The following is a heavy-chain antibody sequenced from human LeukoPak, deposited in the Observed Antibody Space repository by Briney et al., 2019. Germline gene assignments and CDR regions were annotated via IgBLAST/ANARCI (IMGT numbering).Heavy chain of an antibody. CDR1: GFTFSSYS. CDR3: ARDEYQLLSEDDAFDI. D-gene: IGHD2-2*01. J-gene: IGHJ3*02. Sequence: GGSLRLSCAASGFTFSSYSMNWVRQAPGKGLEWVSSISSSSSYIYYADSVKGRFTISRDNAKNSLYLQMNSLRAEDTAVNYCARDEYQLLSEDDAFDIWGQGTMVTVSS. CDR2: ISSSSSYI. V-gene: IGHV3-21*01.